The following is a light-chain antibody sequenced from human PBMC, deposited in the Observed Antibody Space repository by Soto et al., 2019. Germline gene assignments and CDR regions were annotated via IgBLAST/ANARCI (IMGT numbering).Light chain of an antibody. CDR2: EVS. CDR1: SSDVGGYNY. J-gene: IGLJ2*01. V-gene: IGLV2-14*01. CDR3: SSYTSSTTLVV. Sequence: QSALTRPASVSGSPGQSITISCTGTSSDVGGYNYVSWYQQHPGKAPKLMIYEVSNRPSGVSNRFSGSKSDNTASLTISGLQAEDEADYYCSSYTSSTTLVVFGGGTKLTVL.